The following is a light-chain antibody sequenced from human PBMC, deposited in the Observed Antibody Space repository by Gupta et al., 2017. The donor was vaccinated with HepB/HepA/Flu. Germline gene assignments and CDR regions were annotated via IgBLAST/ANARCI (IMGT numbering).Light chain of an antibody. CDR2: AAS. J-gene: IGKJ1*01. V-gene: IGKV1-8*01. Sequence: AIRMTQSPSSFSASPGDRVTITCQASQGISSYLAWYQQKPGKAPKLLIYAASTLQSGVPSRFSGSGSGTDFTLTISCLQSEDIATYYCQQYYGYPRTFGQGTKVEIK. CDR3: QQYYGYPRT. CDR1: QGISSY.